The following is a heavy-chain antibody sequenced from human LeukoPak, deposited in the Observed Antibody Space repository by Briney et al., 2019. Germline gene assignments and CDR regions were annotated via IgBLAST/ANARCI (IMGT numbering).Heavy chain of an antibody. V-gene: IGHV3-48*02. CDR2: ISSSSSTI. Sequence: SGGSLRLSCAASGFTFSSYSMNWVRQAPGKGLEWVSYISSSSSTIYYADSVKGRFTISRDNAKNSLYLQMNSLRDEDTAVYYCARDQTNDYGDYVPPFDYWGQGTLVTVSS. D-gene: IGHD4-17*01. CDR1: GFTFSSYS. CDR3: ARDQTNDYGDYVPPFDY. J-gene: IGHJ4*02.